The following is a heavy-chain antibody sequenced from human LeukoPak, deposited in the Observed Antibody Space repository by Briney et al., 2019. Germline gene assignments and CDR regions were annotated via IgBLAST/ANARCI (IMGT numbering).Heavy chain of an antibody. CDR3: TKDYSYSSSWGGTFDY. CDR2: LRYDGSNK. Sequence: GGSLRLSCAASGFTFSGYGMHWVRQAPGKGLEWVAFLRYDGSNKYYTDSVKGRFIISRDNSKNALYLQMNSLRAEDTAVYYCTKDYSYSSSWGGTFDYWGQGTLVTVSS. V-gene: IGHV3-30*02. CDR1: GFTFSGYG. D-gene: IGHD6-13*01. J-gene: IGHJ4*02.